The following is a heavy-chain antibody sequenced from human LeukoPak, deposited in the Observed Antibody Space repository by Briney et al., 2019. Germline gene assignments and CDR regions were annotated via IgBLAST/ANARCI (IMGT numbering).Heavy chain of an antibody. J-gene: IGHJ4*02. D-gene: IGHD6-19*01. CDR3: ARSNGGAVAGYY. CDR2: INSDGSST. Sequence: GGSLRLSCAASGFTVSSNYMSWVRQAPGKGLVWVSRINSDGSSTSYADSVKGRFTISRDNAKNTLYLQMNSLRAEDTAVYYCARSNGGAVAGYYWGQGTLVTVSS. V-gene: IGHV3-74*01. CDR1: GFTVSSNY.